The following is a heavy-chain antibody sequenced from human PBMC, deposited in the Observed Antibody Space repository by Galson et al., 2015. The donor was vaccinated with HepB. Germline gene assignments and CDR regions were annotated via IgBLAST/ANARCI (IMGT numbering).Heavy chain of an antibody. CDR3: VGGRGTLRGDYYFDL. CDR2: VGTAGDP. J-gene: IGHJ4*02. V-gene: IGHV3-13*05. CDR1: GFTFSNYD. D-gene: IGHD3-3*01. Sequence: SLRLSCAASGFTFSNYDMHWVRQATGKGLEWVSTVGTAGDPFYPGSVKGRFTVSRESAKNSFYLQMNSLRAGDTAVYYCVGGRGTLRGDYYFDLWGQGTLVTVSS.